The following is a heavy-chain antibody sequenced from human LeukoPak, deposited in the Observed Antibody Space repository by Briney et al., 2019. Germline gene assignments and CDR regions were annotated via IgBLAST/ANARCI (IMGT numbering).Heavy chain of an antibody. V-gene: IGHV3-23*01. CDR1: GFTFSSYA. CDR3: AKDSPGGQWLVFYYYYGMDV. Sequence: GGSLRLSCAASGFTFSSYAMSWVRQAPGKGLEWVSAISGSGGSTYYADSVKGRFTISGDNSKNTLYLQMNSLRAEDTAVYYCAKDSPGGQWLVFYYYYGMDVWGQGTTVTVSS. J-gene: IGHJ6*02. D-gene: IGHD6-19*01. CDR2: ISGSGGST.